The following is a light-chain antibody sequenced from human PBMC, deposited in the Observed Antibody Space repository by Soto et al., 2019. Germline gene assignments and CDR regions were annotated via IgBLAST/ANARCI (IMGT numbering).Light chain of an antibody. J-gene: IGKJ1*01. CDR3: QQYGSSRT. CDR2: GAS. Sequence: EIVLTQSPCTLSLSPGERATLSCRASQSVSSSYLVWYQQKPGQAPRLLIYGASIRATGIPDRFSGSGSGTDFTLTISRLEPEVFAVYYCQQYGSSRTFGQGTKVEIK. V-gene: IGKV3-20*01. CDR1: QSVSSSY.